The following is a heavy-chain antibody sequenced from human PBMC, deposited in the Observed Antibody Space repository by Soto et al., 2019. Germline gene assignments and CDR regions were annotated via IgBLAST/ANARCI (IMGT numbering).Heavy chain of an antibody. D-gene: IGHD2-2*02. CDR2: IKQDGSEK. V-gene: IGHV3-7*03. CDR1: GFTFSSYW. J-gene: IGHJ4*02. Sequence: EVQLVESGGGLVQPGGSLRLYCAASGFTFSSYWMSWVRQAPGKGLEWVANIKQDGSEKYYVDSVKGRFTISRDNAKNSLYLQMNSLRAEDTAVYYCARARTVDCSSTSCYRDAIDYWGQGTLVTVSS. CDR3: ARARTVDCSSTSCYRDAIDY.